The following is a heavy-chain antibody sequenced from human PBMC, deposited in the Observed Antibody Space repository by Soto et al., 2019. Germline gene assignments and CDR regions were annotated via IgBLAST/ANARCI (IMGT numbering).Heavy chain of an antibody. Sequence: QVQLVQSGGEVKKPGASVTVSCKASGYTFTSYGISWVRQAPGQGLEWMGWISTYKGNTYYAQKFQDRVTMTTDTSTSTAYMELRGLRSDDTAVYYSARDLIIMVRALLKDYWGQGTLVTVSS. CDR2: ISTYKGNT. CDR1: GYTFTSYG. D-gene: IGHD3-10*01. J-gene: IGHJ4*02. V-gene: IGHV1-18*01. CDR3: ARDLIIMVRALLKDY.